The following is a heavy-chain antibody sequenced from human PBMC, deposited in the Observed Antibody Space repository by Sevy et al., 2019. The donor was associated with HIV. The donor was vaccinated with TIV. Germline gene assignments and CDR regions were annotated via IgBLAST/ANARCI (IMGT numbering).Heavy chain of an antibody. V-gene: IGHV3-7*01. CDR1: GFTFSSYW. CDR2: IKQDGSEK. J-gene: IGHJ4*02. CDR3: ARVRARDCSGGSCSSPPGY. D-gene: IGHD2-15*01. Sequence: GGSLRLSCAASGFTFSSYWMSWVRQAPGKGLEWVANIKQDGSEKYYVDSVKGRFTISRDNAKNTLYLQMTSLRAEDTAVYYCARVRARDCSGGSCSSPPGYWGQGTLVTVSS.